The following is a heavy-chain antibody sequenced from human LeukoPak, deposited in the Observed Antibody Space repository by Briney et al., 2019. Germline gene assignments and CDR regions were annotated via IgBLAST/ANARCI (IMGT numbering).Heavy chain of an antibody. CDR2: IYTSGST. J-gene: IGHJ4*02. Sequence: SQTLSLTCTVSGGSISSGSYYWSWIRQPAGKGLEWIGRIYTSGSTTYSPSLKSRVTISRDTSKNQFSLRLSSVTAADTAVYYCAIQQLVKEVVYWGQGTLVTVSS. D-gene: IGHD6-13*01. CDR3: AIQQLVKEVVY. V-gene: IGHV4-61*02. CDR1: GGSISSGSYY.